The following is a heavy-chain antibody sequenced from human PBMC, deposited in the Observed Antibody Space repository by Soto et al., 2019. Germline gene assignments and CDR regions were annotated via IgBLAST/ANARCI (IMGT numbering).Heavy chain of an antibody. V-gene: IGHV3-23*01. J-gene: IGHJ4*02. D-gene: IGHD3-16*02. CDR3: AKYMITVGGVIVHPYYFDY. CDR2: ISGSGGGT. CDR1: GFTFSNYA. Sequence: EVQLLESGGGLVQPGGSLRLSCAASGFTFSNYAMSWVRQAPGKGLEWVSGISGSGGGTYSADSVKGRFTIPRNNCTKTMHLQINSLRADDPAVYYCAKYMITVGGVIVHPYYFDYWGQGNLVTVSS.